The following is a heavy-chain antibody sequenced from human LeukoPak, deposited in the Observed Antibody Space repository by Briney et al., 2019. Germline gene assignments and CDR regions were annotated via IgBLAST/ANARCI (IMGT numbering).Heavy chain of an antibody. J-gene: IGHJ4*02. CDR2: IYPGDSDT. Sequence: GESLKISCKGSGYSFTSYWIGWVRQMPGKGVEWMGIIYPGDSDTRYSPSFQGQVTISADKSISTAYLQWSSLKASDTAMYYCARRTIGDDTVTWHFDYWRQGTPVTVSS. V-gene: IGHV5-51*01. CDR3: ARRTIGDDTVTWHFDY. CDR1: GYSFTSYW. D-gene: IGHD4-17*01.